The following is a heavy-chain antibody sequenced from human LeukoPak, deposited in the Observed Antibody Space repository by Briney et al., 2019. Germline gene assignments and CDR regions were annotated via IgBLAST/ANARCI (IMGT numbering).Heavy chain of an antibody. CDR3: AKAAGYYYDSSGYYLVGAEDY. CDR2: ISSSGSTI. Sequence: GGSLRLSCAASGFTFSSYEMNWVRQAPGKGLEWVSYISSSGSTIYYADSVKGRFTISRDNAKNSLYLQMNSLRAEDTAVYYCAKAAGYYYDSSGYYLVGAEDYWGQGTLVTVSS. J-gene: IGHJ4*02. CDR1: GFTFSSYE. V-gene: IGHV3-48*03. D-gene: IGHD3-22*01.